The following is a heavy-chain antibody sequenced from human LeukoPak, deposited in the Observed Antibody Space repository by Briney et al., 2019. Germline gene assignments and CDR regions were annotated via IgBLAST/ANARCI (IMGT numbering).Heavy chain of an antibody. D-gene: IGHD1-26*01. Sequence: ASVKVSCKASGYTFTSYYMHWVRQAPGQGLEWMGIINPSGGSTSYAQKFQGRVTMTRDMSTSTVYMELSSLRSEDTAVYYCARAGVGATEIDYGGQGTLVTVSS. CDR1: GYTFTSYY. CDR3: ARAGVGATEIDY. CDR2: INPSGGST. J-gene: IGHJ4*02. V-gene: IGHV1-46*01.